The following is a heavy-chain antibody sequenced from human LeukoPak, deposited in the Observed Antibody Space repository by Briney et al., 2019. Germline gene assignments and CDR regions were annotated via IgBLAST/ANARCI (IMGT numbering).Heavy chain of an antibody. D-gene: IGHD3-16*01. J-gene: IGHJ1*01. CDR2: IFPSGGEI. CDR1: GFTFSTFA. CDR3: AKDDDWGRYKH. V-gene: IGHV3-23*01. Sequence: GGSLRLSCAASGFTFSTFAMIWVRQPPGKGLEWVSSIFPSGGEIHYADSVRGRFTISRDNSKSTLSLQVNSLRAEDTAMYYCAKDDDWGRYKHWGQGTLVTVSS.